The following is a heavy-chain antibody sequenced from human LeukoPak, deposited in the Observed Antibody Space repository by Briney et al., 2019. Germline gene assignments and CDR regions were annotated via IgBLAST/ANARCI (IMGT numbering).Heavy chain of an antibody. V-gene: IGHV3-30*04. D-gene: IGHD4-11*01. CDR1: GFNFSSYA. Sequence: GRSLRLSCAASGFNFSSYALHWVRQSPGKGPEWVAVISYNGTNKYYTDSVKGRFTISRDNSKSTLYLQMNSLRVEDTAVYCCAREYMTKLGDYYYYMDVWGKGTTVTVSS. J-gene: IGHJ6*03. CDR3: AREYMTKLGDYYYYMDV. CDR2: ISYNGTNK.